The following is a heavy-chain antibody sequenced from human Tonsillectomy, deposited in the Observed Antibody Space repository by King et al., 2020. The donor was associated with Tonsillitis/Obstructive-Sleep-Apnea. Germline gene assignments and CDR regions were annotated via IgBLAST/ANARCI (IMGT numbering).Heavy chain of an antibody. Sequence: TLKESGPVLVKPTEPLTLTCTVSGFSLSNARMGVSWIRQPPGKALEWLAHIFWNDEKSYSTSLKSRLTISKDTSKSQVVLTMTNMDPVDTATYYCARGTAVVYYYYYYMDVWGKGTTVTVSS. D-gene: IGHD5-18*01. CDR2: IFWNDEK. V-gene: IGHV2-26*01. CDR3: ARGTAVVYYYYYYMDV. J-gene: IGHJ6*03. CDR1: GFSLSNARMG.